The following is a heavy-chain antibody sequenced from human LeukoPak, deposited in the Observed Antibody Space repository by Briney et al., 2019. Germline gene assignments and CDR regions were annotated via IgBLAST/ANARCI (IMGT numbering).Heavy chain of an antibody. D-gene: IGHD2-15*01. CDR3: ARDQLYCSGGICYFDY. Sequence: PGGSLRLSCAAYGFTFSSYWMHWVRQAPGKGLVWVSRINSDGRSTSSADSVKGRFTISRDNAKNTLYLQMNSLRTEDTAVYYCARDQLYCSGGICYFDYWGQGTLVTVSS. CDR2: INSDGRST. J-gene: IGHJ4*02. V-gene: IGHV3-74*01. CDR1: GFTFSSYW.